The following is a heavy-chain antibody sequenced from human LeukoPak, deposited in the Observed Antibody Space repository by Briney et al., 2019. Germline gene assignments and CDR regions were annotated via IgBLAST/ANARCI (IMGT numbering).Heavy chain of an antibody. CDR2: INGDGSEK. CDR3: ARLTSNYYGDYFDY. Sequence: GGSLRLSCVGSGYTLNSSWINWVRQAPGKGLEGVAGINGDGSEKYCVDSVKGRFTISRDNAKNSLYLQMNSLRAEDTAVYYCARLTSNYYGDYFDYWAREPWSPSPQ. V-gene: IGHV3-7*03. D-gene: IGHD4-11*01. J-gene: IGHJ4*02. CDR1: GYTLNSSW.